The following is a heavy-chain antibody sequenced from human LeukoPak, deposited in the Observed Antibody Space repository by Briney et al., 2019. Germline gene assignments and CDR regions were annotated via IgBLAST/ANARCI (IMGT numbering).Heavy chain of an antibody. Sequence: SETLSLTCAVYDGSFSDYYWSLIRQPPGKGLELIGEINPSGSTNYSPSLKSRVTISVDTSKTQFSLKLSSVAAADTAVYFCARVGYSYVINDWSRTGLGAYPTKYYYHMDVWDKGTTVTVSS. V-gene: IGHV4-34*01. D-gene: IGHD5-18*01. CDR1: DGSFSDYY. J-gene: IGHJ6*03. CDR3: ARVGYSYVINDWSRTGLGAYPTKYYYHMDV. CDR2: INPSGST.